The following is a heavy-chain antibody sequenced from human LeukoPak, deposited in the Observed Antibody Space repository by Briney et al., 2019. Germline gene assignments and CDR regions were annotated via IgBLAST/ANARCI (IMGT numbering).Heavy chain of an antibody. J-gene: IGHJ6*02. Sequence: PSETLSLTCTVSGGSISSSSYYWGWIRQPPGKGLEWIGSIYYSGSTYYNPSLKSRVTISVDTSKNQFSLKLSSVTAADTAVYYCAREEVVTAINSKYYYYYGMDVWGQGTTVTVSS. D-gene: IGHD2-21*02. CDR3: AREEVVTAINSKYYYYYGMDV. CDR1: GGSISSSSYY. V-gene: IGHV4-39*07. CDR2: IYYSGST.